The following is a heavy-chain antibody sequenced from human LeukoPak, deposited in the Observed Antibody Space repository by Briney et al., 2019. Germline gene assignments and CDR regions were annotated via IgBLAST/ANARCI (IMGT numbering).Heavy chain of an antibody. CDR1: GFTFSSYA. CDR3: AKERIAAAGIMGSAAFQH. V-gene: IGHV3-23*01. D-gene: IGHD6-13*01. CDR2: ISGSDGGT. Sequence: GGSLRLSCAASGFTFSSYAMSWVRQAPGKGLEWVSAISGSDGGTYYADSVKGRFTISRDNSKNTLYLQMNSLRAEDTAVYYCAKERIAAAGIMGSAAFQHWGQGTLVTVSS. J-gene: IGHJ1*01.